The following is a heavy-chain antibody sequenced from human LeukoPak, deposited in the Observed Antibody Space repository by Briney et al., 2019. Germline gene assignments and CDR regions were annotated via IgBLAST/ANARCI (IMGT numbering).Heavy chain of an antibody. CDR3: AKDEGYYDSSAFFDY. J-gene: IGHJ4*02. D-gene: IGHD3-22*01. CDR1: GFTFDDYA. Sequence: PGRSLRLSCAASGFTFDDYAMHWVRQAPGKGLEWVSAISGSGGSTYYADSVKGRFTISRDNSKNTLYLQMNSLRAEDTAVYYCAKDEGYYDSSAFFDYWGQGTLVTVSS. CDR2: ISGSGGST. V-gene: IGHV3-23*01.